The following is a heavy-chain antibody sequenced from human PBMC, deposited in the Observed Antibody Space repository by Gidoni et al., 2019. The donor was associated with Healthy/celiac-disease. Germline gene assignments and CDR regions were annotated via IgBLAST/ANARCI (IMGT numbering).Heavy chain of an antibody. V-gene: IGHV3-23*01. CDR3: AKDLASSSSDYYYYGMDV. J-gene: IGHJ6*02. Sequence: AASGFTFSSYAMSWVRQAPGKGREWGSAIRGSGGSTYYADSVKGRFTISSDNSKNTLYLQMNSLRAEVTAVYYCAKDLASSSSDYYYYGMDVWGQGTTVTVSS. CDR1: GFTFSSYA. CDR2: IRGSGGST. D-gene: IGHD6-6*01.